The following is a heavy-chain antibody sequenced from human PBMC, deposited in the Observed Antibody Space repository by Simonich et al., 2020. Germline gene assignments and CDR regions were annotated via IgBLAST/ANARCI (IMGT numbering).Heavy chain of an antibody. J-gene: IGHJ6*02. CDR3: ATRNTMGSGSYYYYYYGMDV. CDR2: FDPEDGET. V-gene: IGHV1-24*01. CDR1: GYTLTELS. Sequence: QVQLVQSGAEVKKPGASVKVSCKVSGYTLTELSMHWVRQDPGKGLEWMGGFDPEDGETIYAQKFQGRVTMTEDTSTDTAYMELSSLRSEDTAVYYCATRNTMGSGSYYYYYYGMDVWGQGTTVTVSS. D-gene: IGHD3-10*01.